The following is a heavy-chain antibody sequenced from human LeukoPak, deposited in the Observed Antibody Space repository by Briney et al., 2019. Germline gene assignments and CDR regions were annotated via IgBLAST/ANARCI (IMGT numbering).Heavy chain of an antibody. CDR3: ARARYVNSFYAFDI. CDR2: LSKSGDT. J-gene: IGHJ3*02. D-gene: IGHD3-9*01. CDR1: GGSISSYY. Sequence: SETLSLTCTVSGGSISSYYWSWIRLPPGKGLEWIGYLSKSGDTNYSPSLKSRVTIFGDTSKNQFFLKLSSVTAADTAVYYCARARYVNSFYAFDIWGQGTLVTVSS. V-gene: IGHV4-59*01.